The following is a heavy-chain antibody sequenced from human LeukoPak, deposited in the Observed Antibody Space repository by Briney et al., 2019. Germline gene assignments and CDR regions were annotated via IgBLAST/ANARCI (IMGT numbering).Heavy chain of an antibody. V-gene: IGHV4-59*01. CDR1: GGSISDYY. J-gene: IGHJ4*02. Sequence: PSETLSLTCTVSGGSISDYYWSWIRQPPGKGLEWIGYIYYSGSTSYSPSLKSRVTISVDTSKNQFSLKLSSVTAADTAVYYCARSVITHYYDYTGYYYYYFDYWGQGTLVTVSS. D-gene: IGHD3-22*01. CDR2: IYYSGST. CDR3: ARSVITHYYDYTGYYYYYFDY.